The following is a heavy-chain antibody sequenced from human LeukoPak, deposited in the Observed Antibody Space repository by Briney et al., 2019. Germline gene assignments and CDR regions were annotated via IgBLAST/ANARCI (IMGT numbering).Heavy chain of an antibody. CDR2: IYYSGST. D-gene: IGHD6-19*01. J-gene: IGHJ4*02. CDR1: GGSISSSRDY. CDR3: ARHVEIAVAVPIDY. Sequence: PSETLSLTCTVSGGSISSSRDYWGWIRQPPGKGLEWIGSIYYSGSTYYNPSLKSRVTISVDTSKNQFSLKLSSVTAADTAVYYCARHVEIAVAVPIDYWGQGTLVTVSS. V-gene: IGHV4-39*01.